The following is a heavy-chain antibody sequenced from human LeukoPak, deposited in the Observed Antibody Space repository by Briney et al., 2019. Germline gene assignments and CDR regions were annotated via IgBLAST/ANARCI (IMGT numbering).Heavy chain of an antibody. Sequence: GGSVKVSCKASGYTFTSYYMHWVRQAPGQGLKWMGIINPSGGSTSYAQKFQGKVTMTRDTSTSTVYMELSSLRSEDTAVYYCARDRGGRNSYGHFDYWGQGTLVTVSS. D-gene: IGHD5-18*01. CDR2: INPSGGST. CDR1: GYTFTSYY. CDR3: ARDRGGRNSYGHFDY. J-gene: IGHJ4*02. V-gene: IGHV1-46*01.